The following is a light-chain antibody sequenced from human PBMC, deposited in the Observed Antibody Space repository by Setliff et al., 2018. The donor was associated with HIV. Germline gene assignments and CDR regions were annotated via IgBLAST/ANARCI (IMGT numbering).Light chain of an antibody. Sequence: NFMLTQPHSVSESPGKTVNISCTRSSGSIANNYVQWYQQRPGSSPTTIMFEDKQRPTGVPDRFSGSIDRSSNSASLTISGLMTEDEADYYCQSYDGTNWVFGGGTKVTVL. CDR3: QSYDGTNWV. CDR2: EDK. V-gene: IGLV6-57*01. J-gene: IGLJ3*02. CDR1: SGSIANNY.